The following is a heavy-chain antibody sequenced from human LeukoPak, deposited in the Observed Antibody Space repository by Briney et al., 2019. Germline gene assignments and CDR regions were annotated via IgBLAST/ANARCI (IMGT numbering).Heavy chain of an antibody. J-gene: IGHJ4*02. Sequence: PGGSLRLSCAASGFPFSNYWMHWVRQAPGKGLVWVSRVNSDGSTTNYADSVKGRFTISRDNAKNTLYLQMNSLRAEDTAVYYCAREDGYNTPNYWGQGTLVTVSS. CDR3: AREDGYNTPNY. D-gene: IGHD5-24*01. CDR2: VNSDGSTT. CDR1: GFPFSNYW. V-gene: IGHV3-74*01.